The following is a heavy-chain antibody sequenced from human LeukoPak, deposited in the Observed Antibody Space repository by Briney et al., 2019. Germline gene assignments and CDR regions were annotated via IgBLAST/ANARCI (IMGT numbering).Heavy chain of an antibody. Sequence: ASVKVSCKASGYTFTSYGISWVRQAPGQGLEWMGWISAYNGNTNYAQKLQGRVTMTIDTSTSTAYMELRSLRSDDTAVYYCARAEVGATRAAFDYWGQGTLVTVSS. CDR2: ISAYNGNT. CDR3: ARAEVGATRAAFDY. J-gene: IGHJ4*02. V-gene: IGHV1-18*01. CDR1: GYTFTSYG. D-gene: IGHD1-26*01.